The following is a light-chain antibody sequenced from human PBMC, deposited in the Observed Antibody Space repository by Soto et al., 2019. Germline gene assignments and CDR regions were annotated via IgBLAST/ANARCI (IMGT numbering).Light chain of an antibody. CDR2: DDS. V-gene: IGKV1-5*01. J-gene: IGKJ1*01. CDR3: QQYNGYSRT. Sequence: QMTPSPSPPSASVGDRVSIPCRASQSIGDSLTWYPQKPWKDPYTLISDDSSLERGVPSRFSGSGSGTGFTLTISRMQTDDFATFECQQYNGYSRTFGQGTKGDI. CDR1: QSIGDS.